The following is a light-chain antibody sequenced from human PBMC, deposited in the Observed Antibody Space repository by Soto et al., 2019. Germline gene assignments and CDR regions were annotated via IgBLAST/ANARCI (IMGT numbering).Light chain of an antibody. CDR3: QQYYIYPPA. Sequence: DIQMTQSPSTLSASVGDRVTITCRASQSIDTALAWYQQKPGKAPNLLIYRASNLESGVPSRFSGSGSGTEFTLAISSLQPDDFATYYCQQYYIYPPAFGLGTKVEIK. V-gene: IGKV1-5*03. CDR1: QSIDTA. J-gene: IGKJ3*01. CDR2: RAS.